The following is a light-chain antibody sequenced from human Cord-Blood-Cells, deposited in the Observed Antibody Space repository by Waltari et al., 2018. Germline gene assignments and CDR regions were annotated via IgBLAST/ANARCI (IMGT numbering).Light chain of an antibody. V-gene: IGLV2-14*01. CDR2: DVS. CDR1: SSDVGGYNY. CDR3: SSYTSSSTVV. J-gene: IGLJ2*01. Sequence: QSALTQPASVSGSPGQSITISCTGTSSDVGGYNYVSWYQRHPGKAPKLMIYDVSKRPSVVATRFSGSKSGNTASLTISGLQAEDEADYYCSSYTSSSTVVFGGGTKLTVL.